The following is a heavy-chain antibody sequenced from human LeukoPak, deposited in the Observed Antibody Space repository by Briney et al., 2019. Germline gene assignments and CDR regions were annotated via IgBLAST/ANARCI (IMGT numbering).Heavy chain of an antibody. V-gene: IGHV1-46*01. J-gene: IGHJ4*02. CDR3: ARDLDLGTVTLSFDY. CDR2: INPSGGST. CDR1: RYTFTSYY. D-gene: IGHD4-17*01. Sequence: GASVKVSCKASRYTFTSYYMHWVRQAPGQGLEWMGIINPSGGSTSYAQKFQGRVTMTRDTSTSTVYMELSSLRSEDTAVYYCARDLDLGTVTLSFDYWGQGTLVTVSS.